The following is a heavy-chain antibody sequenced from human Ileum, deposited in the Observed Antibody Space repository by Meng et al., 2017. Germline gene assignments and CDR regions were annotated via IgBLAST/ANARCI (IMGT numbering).Heavy chain of an antibody. J-gene: IGHJ4*02. CDR3: ARLDFSTGHRTFDY. V-gene: IGHV3-7*03. CDR2: IRQDGSED. CDR1: GFPFSSYW. D-gene: IGHD2-2*01. Sequence: GGSLRLSCAASGFPFSSYWMSWVRQAPGKGLEWVANIRQDGSEDLYVDSVKGRFTISRDNARTSLYLQMNSLRAEDTAMYYCARLDFSTGHRTFDYWGQGTLVTVSS.